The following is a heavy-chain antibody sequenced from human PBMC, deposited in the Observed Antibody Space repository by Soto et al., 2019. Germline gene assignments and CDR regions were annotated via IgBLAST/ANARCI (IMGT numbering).Heavy chain of an antibody. CDR2: IWYDGSTR. D-gene: IGHD3-22*01. Sequence: GGALILSWASSVFTFSSYAMHWVRQAPGKWLEWVAVIWYDGSTRYFVDSVKGRFTISRDNSKNTLYMQMSSLKPSESAMYYCASYHFDNIGYQADYWGPGTLVNVSS. V-gene: IGHV3-33*01. CDR1: VFTFSSYA. CDR3: ASYHFDNIGYQADY. J-gene: IGHJ4*02.